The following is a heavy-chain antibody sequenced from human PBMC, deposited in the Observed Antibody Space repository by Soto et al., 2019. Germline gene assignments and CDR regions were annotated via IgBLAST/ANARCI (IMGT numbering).Heavy chain of an antibody. J-gene: IGHJ4*02. V-gene: IGHV4-59*01. Sequence: SETLSLTCTVSGGSIGRYYWSWIRQPPGKGLEWIGYIYYSGSTNYNPSLKSRVTISVDTSKNQFSLKLSSVTAADTAVYYCAGAFDYWGQGTLVTVSS. CDR2: IYYSGST. CDR3: AGAFDY. CDR1: GGSIGRYY.